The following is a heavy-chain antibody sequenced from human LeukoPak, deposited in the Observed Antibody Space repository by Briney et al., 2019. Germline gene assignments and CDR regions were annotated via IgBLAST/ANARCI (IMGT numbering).Heavy chain of an antibody. CDR1: GFTFSSYW. J-gene: IGHJ3*02. D-gene: IGHD6-6*01. V-gene: IGHV3-74*01. Sequence: PGGSLRHSCSASGFTFSSYWMHWVRQAPGKGLVWVSRISTDGSSTNSADSVKGRFTISRDNAKNTLYLQMNSLRAEDTAVYYCVREYSSSSGRAFDIWGQGTMVTVSP. CDR3: VREYSSSSGRAFDI. CDR2: ISTDGSST.